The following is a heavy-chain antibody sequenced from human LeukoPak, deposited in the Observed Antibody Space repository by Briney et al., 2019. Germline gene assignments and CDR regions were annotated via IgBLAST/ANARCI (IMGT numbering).Heavy chain of an antibody. D-gene: IGHD6-19*01. CDR3: AGGDSSGWTAFDY. CDR1: GGSLSSFY. V-gene: IGHV4-59*08. CDR2: ISYRGST. Sequence: SETLSLTCTVSGGSLSSFYLSWIRQPPGKGLEWIGFISYRGSTNDNPSPTSRVTISLDTPTKHIALKLRTVTAADTPAFIFAGGDSSGWTAFDYWGQGTLVTVSS. J-gene: IGHJ4*02.